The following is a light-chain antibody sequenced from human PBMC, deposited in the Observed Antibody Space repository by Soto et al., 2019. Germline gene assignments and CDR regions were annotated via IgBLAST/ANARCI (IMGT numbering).Light chain of an antibody. CDR2: KDS. J-gene: IGLJ1*01. Sequence: SYELTQPPSVSVSPGQTARITCSGDALPKQFAYWYQQKSGQAPVLLIYKDSERPSGIPGRFSGSRSGTTVTLTISGVQAKDEADYYCQSADSSGTYVFGTGTKLTVL. CDR1: ALPKQF. CDR3: QSADSSGTYV. V-gene: IGLV3-25*03.